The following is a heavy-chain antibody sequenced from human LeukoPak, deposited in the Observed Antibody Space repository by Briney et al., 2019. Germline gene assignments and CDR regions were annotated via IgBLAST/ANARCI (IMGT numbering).Heavy chain of an antibody. D-gene: IGHD1-26*01. J-gene: IGHJ6*02. CDR2: IWYDGSNK. CDR3: ARVRWELLYGMDV. CDR1: GFTFSNYG. V-gene: IGHV3-33*01. Sequence: GGSLRLSCAASGFTFSNYGMHWVRQAPGKRMEWVAVIWYDGSNKYYADSVKGRFTISRDNSKNTLYLQMNSLRAEDTAVYYCARVRWELLYGMDVWGQGTTVTVSS.